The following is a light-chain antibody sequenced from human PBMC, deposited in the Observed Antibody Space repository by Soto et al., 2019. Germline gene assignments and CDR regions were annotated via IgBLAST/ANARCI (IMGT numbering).Light chain of an antibody. CDR2: GAS. J-gene: IGKJ5*01. V-gene: IGKV3-15*01. Sequence: EIVLTQSPGTLSLSPGERATLSCRASQNVLSNLAWYQQKPGQTPRLLMYGASTRATGLPARFSGSGSGTQFTLTISSLQSEDFAVYYCQQYNNWPITFGQGTRLEIK. CDR1: QNVLSN. CDR3: QQYNNWPIT.